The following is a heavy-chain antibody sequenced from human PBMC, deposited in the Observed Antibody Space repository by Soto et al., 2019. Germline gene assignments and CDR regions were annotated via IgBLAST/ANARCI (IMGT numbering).Heavy chain of an antibody. J-gene: IGHJ4*02. CDR3: AVLLGGDGAAY. D-gene: IGHD3-16*01. Sequence: QVQLVESGGGVVQPGRSLRLSCAASGFTFSSYGMHWVRQAPGKGLEWVAVISYDGSNKYYADSVKGRFTISRDNSKKQLYLLMTSLRGEVSAVYYWAVLLGGDGAAYWVQGFVVIVSS. CDR2: ISYDGSNK. CDR1: GFTFSSYG. V-gene: IGHV3-30*03.